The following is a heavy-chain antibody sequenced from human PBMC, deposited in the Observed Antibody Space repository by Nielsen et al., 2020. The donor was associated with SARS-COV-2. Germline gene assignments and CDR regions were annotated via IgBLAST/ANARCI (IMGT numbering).Heavy chain of an antibody. D-gene: IGHD2-2*01. V-gene: IGHV3-33*05. CDR1: GFTFSSYG. J-gene: IGHJ4*02. Sequence: GESLKISCAASGFTFSSYGMHWVRQAPGKGLEWVAVISYDGSNKYYADSVKGRFTISRDNSKNTLYLQMNSLRAEDTAVYYCARFSLEVVPAFDYWGQGTLVTVSS. CDR2: ISYDGSNK. CDR3: ARFSLEVVPAFDY.